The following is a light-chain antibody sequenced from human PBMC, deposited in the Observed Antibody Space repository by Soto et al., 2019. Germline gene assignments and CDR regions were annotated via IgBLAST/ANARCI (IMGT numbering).Light chain of an antibody. J-gene: IGLJ1*01. CDR1: SSNIGAGYD. CDR3: CSYAGSRTYV. V-gene: IGLV1-40*01. Sequence: QSVLTQPPSVSGAPGQRVTISCTGSSSNIGAGYDVHWYQQRPGTAPKLLIFGNSNRPSGVPDRFSGSKSGTSASLTISGLQTEDEADYYCCSYAGSRTYVFGPGTKLTVL. CDR2: GNS.